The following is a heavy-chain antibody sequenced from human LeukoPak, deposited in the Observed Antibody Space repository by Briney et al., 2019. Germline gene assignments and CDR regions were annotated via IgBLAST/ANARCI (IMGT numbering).Heavy chain of an antibody. J-gene: IGHJ4*02. CDR2: ISADNGDT. D-gene: IGHD3-10*01. Sequence: ASVTVSCKASGYTFTRYGISWVRQAPGQGREWMGWISADNGDTNSAQNLQGRVTLTTDTSTSTAYMELRSLRSDDTAVYYCASGSYYFDYLGQGTLVTVSS. V-gene: IGHV1-18*01. CDR3: ASGSYYFDY. CDR1: GYTFTRYG.